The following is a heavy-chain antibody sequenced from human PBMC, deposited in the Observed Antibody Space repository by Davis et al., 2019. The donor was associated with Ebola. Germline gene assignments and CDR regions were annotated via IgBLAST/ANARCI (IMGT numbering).Heavy chain of an antibody. V-gene: IGHV1-69*04. CDR2: IIPILGIA. CDR1: GGTFSSYA. CDR3: ASTVGPSRGYYYGMDV. Sequence: SVKVSCKASGGTFSSYAISWVRQAPGQGLEWMGRIIPILGIANYAQKFQGRVTITADKSTSTAYMELSSLRSEDTAVYYCASTVGPSRGYYYGMDVWGQGTTVTVSS. J-gene: IGHJ6*02. D-gene: IGHD4-17*01.